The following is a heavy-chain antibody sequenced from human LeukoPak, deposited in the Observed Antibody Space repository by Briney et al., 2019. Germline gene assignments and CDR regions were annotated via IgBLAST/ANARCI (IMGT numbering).Heavy chain of an antibody. CDR3: ARITMVRGASNFDY. J-gene: IGHJ4*02. Sequence: ASVKVSCKASGYTFTGYYMHWVRQAPGQGLEWMGWINPNSGGTNYAQKFQGRVTMTRDTSISTAYMELSRLRSDDTAVYYCARITMVRGASNFDYWGQGTLVTVSS. CDR2: INPNSGGT. V-gene: IGHV1-2*02. D-gene: IGHD3-10*01. CDR1: GYTFTGYY.